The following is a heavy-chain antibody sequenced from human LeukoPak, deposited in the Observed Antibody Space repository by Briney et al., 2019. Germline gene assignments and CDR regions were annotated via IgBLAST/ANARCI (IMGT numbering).Heavy chain of an antibody. CDR3: ASISESYALDY. J-gene: IGHJ4*02. CDR2: LYHSGST. V-gene: IGHV4-38-2*02. D-gene: IGHD1-26*01. Sequence: PSETLSLTCSVSGYSISSGYYWGWIRQPPGKGLEWIGSLYHSGSTYYNPSLKSRVTISVDTSKNQFSLKLRFVTAAATAVFYCASISESYALDYWGQGILVTVAS. CDR1: GYSISSGYY.